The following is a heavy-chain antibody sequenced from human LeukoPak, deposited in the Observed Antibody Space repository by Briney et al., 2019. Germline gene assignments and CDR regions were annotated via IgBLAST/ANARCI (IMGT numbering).Heavy chain of an antibody. CDR2: IYYSGST. J-gene: IGHJ4*02. V-gene: IGHV4-59*08. CDR1: GDSISSYY. Sequence: SETLSLTCTVSGDSISSYYWSWIRQPPGKGLEWIGYIYYSGSTNYNPSLKSRVTISVDTSKNQFSLKLSSVTAADTAVYYCAGREFLGRFDYWGQGTLVTVSS. D-gene: IGHD3-3*01. CDR3: AGREFLGRFDY.